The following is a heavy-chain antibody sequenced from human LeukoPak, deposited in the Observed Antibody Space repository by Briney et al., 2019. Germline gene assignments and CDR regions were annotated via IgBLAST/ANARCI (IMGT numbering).Heavy chain of an antibody. V-gene: IGHV1-69*04. D-gene: IGHD3-22*01. CDR3: ARSFSSYDSSGYHDAFDI. J-gene: IGHJ3*02. CDR1: GGTFSSYA. Sequence: ASVKVSCKASGGTFSSYAISWVRQAPGQGLEWMGRIIPILGIANYAQKFQGRVTITADKSTSTAYMELSSLRSEDTAVYYCARSFSSYDSSGYHDAFDIWGQGTMVTVSS. CDR2: IIPILGIA.